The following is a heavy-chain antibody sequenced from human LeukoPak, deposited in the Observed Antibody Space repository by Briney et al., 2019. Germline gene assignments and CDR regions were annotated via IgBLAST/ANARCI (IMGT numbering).Heavy chain of an antibody. CDR1: GYTFTSYD. D-gene: IGHD3-3*01. V-gene: IGHV1-8*03. J-gene: IGHJ5*02. Sequence: GASVKVSCKASGYTFTSYDINWVRQATGQGLEWMGWMNPNSGNTGYAQKFQGRVTITRNTSISTAYMELSSLRSEDTAVYYCARGKDYDFWSGYYVNWFDPWGQGTLVTVSS. CDR3: ARGKDYDFWSGYYVNWFDP. CDR2: MNPNSGNT.